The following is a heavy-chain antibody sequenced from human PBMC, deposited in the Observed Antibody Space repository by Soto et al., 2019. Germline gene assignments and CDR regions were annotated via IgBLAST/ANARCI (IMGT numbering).Heavy chain of an antibody. J-gene: IGHJ4*02. CDR1: GFTFSTYW. CDR3: VCGGNFFVY. V-gene: IGHV3-7*01. Sequence: EVQLVESGGGLVQPEGSLRLPCAASGFTFSTYWMTWIRQPPGKGLEWVASINQDGSERYYVDSVRGRFTISRDNAKNSLYLQMNRLRAEDTAVYYCVCGGNFFVYWGQGTLVTVSP. CDR2: INQDGSER. D-gene: IGHD3-16*01.